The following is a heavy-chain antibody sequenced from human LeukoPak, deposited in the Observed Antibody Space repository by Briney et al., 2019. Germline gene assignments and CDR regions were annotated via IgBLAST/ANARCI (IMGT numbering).Heavy chain of an antibody. CDR3: SRASWNYADYYYMDV. CDR1: GGSISSYD. Sequence: SETLSLTCTVSGGSISSYDWSWIRQPAGKGLEWIGRIDTSGSTNYNPSLKSRVTIPVDKSKNQSSPPLSSATAPDTAVYFFSRASWNYADYYYMDVWGKGTTVTVSS. V-gene: IGHV4-4*07. J-gene: IGHJ6*03. CDR2: IDTSGST. D-gene: IGHD1-7*01.